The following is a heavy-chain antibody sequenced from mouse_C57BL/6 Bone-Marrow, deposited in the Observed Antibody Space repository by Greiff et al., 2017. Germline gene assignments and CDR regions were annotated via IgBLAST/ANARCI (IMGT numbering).Heavy chain of an antibody. CDR1: GFNIKDYY. Sequence: EVKLVESGAELVKPGASVKLSCTASGFNIKDYYMHWVKQRTEQGLEWIGRIDPEDGETKYAPKFQGKATITADTSSNTAYRQLSRLTSEDTAVYYGARWYYGSSGYWGQGTTLTVSS. V-gene: IGHV14-2*01. CDR3: ARWYYGSSGY. J-gene: IGHJ2*01. CDR2: IDPEDGET. D-gene: IGHD1-1*01.